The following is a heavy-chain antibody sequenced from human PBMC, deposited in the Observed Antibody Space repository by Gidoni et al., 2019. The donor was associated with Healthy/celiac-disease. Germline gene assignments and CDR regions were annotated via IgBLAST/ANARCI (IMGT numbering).Heavy chain of an antibody. V-gene: IGHV3-49*04. Sequence: EVQLVESGGGLVHPGRSRRLSCPTSGLTIGDYAMSWVRQAPGKGLGWVGFISSKAYGGTTEYAASVKGRFTISRDDSKSIAYLQMNSLKTEDTAVYYCTREAGATELSNAFDIWGQGTMVTVSS. CDR3: TREAGATELSNAFDI. CDR1: GLTIGDYA. CDR2: ISSKAYGGTT. J-gene: IGHJ3*02. D-gene: IGHD1-26*01.